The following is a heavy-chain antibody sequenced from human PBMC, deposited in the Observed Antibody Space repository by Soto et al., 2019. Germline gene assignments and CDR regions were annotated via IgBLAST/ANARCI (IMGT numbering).Heavy chain of an antibody. CDR1: GYTFTSYY. CDR3: ARASGYYYDSSGNFEI. Sequence: ASVKVSCKASGYTFTSYYMHWVRQAPGQGLEWMGIINPSGGSTSYAQKFQGRVTMTRDTSTSTVYMELSSLRSEDTAVYYCARASGYYYDSSGNFEICGQGTMVTVSS. V-gene: IGHV1-46*03. J-gene: IGHJ3*02. D-gene: IGHD3-22*01. CDR2: INPSGGST.